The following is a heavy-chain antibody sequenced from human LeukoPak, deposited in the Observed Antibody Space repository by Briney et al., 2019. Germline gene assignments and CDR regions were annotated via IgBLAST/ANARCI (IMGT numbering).Heavy chain of an antibody. Sequence: PSETLSLTCAVYGGSFSGYYWSWIRQPPGKGLEWIGEINHSGSTNYNPSLKSRVTISVDTSKNQFSLKLSSVTAADTAVYYCARVKMGGSGTRDAFDIWGQGTMVTVSS. CDR2: INHSGST. V-gene: IGHV4-34*01. CDR1: GGSFSGYY. CDR3: ARVKMGGSGTRDAFDI. J-gene: IGHJ3*02. D-gene: IGHD3-10*01.